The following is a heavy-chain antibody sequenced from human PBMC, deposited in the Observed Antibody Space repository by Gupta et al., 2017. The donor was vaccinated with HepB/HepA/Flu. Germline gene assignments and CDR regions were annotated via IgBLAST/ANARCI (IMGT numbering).Heavy chain of an antibody. Sequence: QVQLQESGPGLVKPSETLSLTCTVSGGSISSYYWSWIRQPAGKGLEWSGRIYTSGSTNYNPSLKSRVTMSVDTSKNQFSLKLSSVTAADTAVYYCAREEEYQLLLYYYYYMDVWGKGTTVTVSS. D-gene: IGHD2-2*01. CDR1: GGSISSYY. CDR3: AREEEYQLLLYYYYYMDV. V-gene: IGHV4-4*07. J-gene: IGHJ6*03. CDR2: IYTSGST.